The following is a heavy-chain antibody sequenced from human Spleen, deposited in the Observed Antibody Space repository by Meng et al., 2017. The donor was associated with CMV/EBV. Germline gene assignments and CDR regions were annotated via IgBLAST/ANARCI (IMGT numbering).Heavy chain of an antibody. CDR2: ISGSGGST. CDR3: ARENSHYDFWSGYSPPYIDY. V-gene: IGHV3-23*01. J-gene: IGHJ4*02. Sequence: GESLKISCAASGFTFSSYAMSWVRQAPGKGLEWVSAISGSGGSTYYADSVKGRFTVSRDNSKNTVYLQMSSLRPEDTALYYCARENSHYDFWSGYSPPYIDYWGQGTMVTVSS. D-gene: IGHD3-3*01. CDR1: GFTFSSYA.